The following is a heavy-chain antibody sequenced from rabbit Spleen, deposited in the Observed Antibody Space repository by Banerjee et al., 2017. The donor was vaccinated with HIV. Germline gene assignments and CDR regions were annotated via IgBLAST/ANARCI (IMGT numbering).Heavy chain of an antibody. J-gene: IGHJ6*01. Sequence: QSLEESGGDLVKPGASLTLTCTASGVSFSSNSYMCWVRQAPGKGLEWIACIDSGSSGFTYFASWAKGRFTISKTSSTTVTLQVTSLTAADTATYFCARDSGTSFSSYGMDLWGPGTLVTVS. CDR3: ARDSGTSFSSYGMDL. CDR2: IDSGSSGFT. V-gene: IGHV1S40*01. CDR1: GVSFSSNSY. D-gene: IGHD8-1*01.